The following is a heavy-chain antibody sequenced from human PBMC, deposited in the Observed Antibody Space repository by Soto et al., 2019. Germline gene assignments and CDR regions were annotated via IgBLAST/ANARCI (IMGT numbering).Heavy chain of an antibody. V-gene: IGHV5-51*01. CDR2: IYPGDSDT. CDR1: GYSFTSYW. Sequence: GESLKISCKGSGYSFTSYWIGWVRQMPGKGLEWMGIIYPGDSDTRYSPSFQGQVTISADKSISTAYLQWSSLKASDTAMYYCARAYYDILTGKLSYYYGMDVWGQGTTVTVSS. J-gene: IGHJ6*02. D-gene: IGHD3-9*01. CDR3: ARAYYDILTGKLSYYYGMDV.